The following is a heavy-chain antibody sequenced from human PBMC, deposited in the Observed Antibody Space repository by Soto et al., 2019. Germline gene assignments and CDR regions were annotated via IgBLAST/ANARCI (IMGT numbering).Heavy chain of an antibody. CDR1: SGSISSSNW. CDR3: ARGVAGDNWFDP. CDR2: IYHSGST. V-gene: IGHV4-4*02. Sequence: LTCAVSSGSISSSNWWCWVRQPPGKGLEWIGEIYHSGSTNYNPSLKSRVTISVDKSKNQFSLKLSSVTAADTAVYYCARGVAGDNWFDPWGQGTLVTVSS. D-gene: IGHD6-19*01. J-gene: IGHJ5*02.